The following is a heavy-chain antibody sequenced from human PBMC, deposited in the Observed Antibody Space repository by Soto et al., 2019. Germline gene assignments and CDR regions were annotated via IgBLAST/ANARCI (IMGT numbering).Heavy chain of an antibody. CDR2: ISAYNGNT. D-gene: IGHD3-22*01. J-gene: IGHJ4*02. CDR3: ARDPHYYDSSGYPPLY. CDR1: GYTFTSYG. Sequence: ASVKVSCKASGYTFTSYGISWVRQAPGQGLEWMGWISAYNGNTNYAQKLQGRVTMTTDTSTSTAYMELRSLRSDDTAVYYCARDPHYYDSSGYPPLYWGQGTLVTVSS. V-gene: IGHV1-18*01.